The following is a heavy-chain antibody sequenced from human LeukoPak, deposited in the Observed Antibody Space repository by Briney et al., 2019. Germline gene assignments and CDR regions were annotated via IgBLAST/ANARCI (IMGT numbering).Heavy chain of an antibody. CDR3: AREGGYYLRSIDY. J-gene: IGHJ4*02. CDR2: ISSTATTM. Sequence: GGSLRLSGAASGFTCSSYERNWVPQAPGRGLEWVSYISSTATTMPYADSVMGRFTISRDNAKKSLYLQMNSLRAEDTAVYYCAREGGYYLRSIDYWGQGTLVTVSS. D-gene: IGHD1-26*01. CDR1: GFTCSSYE. V-gene: IGHV3-48*03.